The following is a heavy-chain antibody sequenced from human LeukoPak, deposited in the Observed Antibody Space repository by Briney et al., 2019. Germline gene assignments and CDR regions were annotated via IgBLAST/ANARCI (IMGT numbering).Heavy chain of an antibody. D-gene: IGHD6-19*01. V-gene: IGHV3-23*05. CDR3: CSVAGTISFDY. J-gene: IGHJ4*02. CDR1: GFTFNNYA. CDR2: ITNSGSST. Sequence: GGSLRLSCAASGFTFNNYATTWVRQAPGKGLEWVSLITNSGSSTFYTDSVKGRFTISRDNSKNTLYLQMNSLRAEDTAVYYCCSVAGTISFDYWGQGTLVTVSS.